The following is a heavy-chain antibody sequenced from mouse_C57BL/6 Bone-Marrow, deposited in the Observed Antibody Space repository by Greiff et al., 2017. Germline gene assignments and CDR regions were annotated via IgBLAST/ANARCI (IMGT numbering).Heavy chain of an antibody. D-gene: IGHD2-2*01. CDR1: GYTFTSYW. V-gene: IGHV1-74*01. J-gene: IGHJ2*01. Sequence: QVQLKQPGAELVKPGASVKVSCKASGYTFTSYWMHWVKQRPGQGLEWLGRIHPSDSDTNSNQKFKGKATLTVDKSSSTAYMQLSSLTSEDSAVYYCAIGYDVFDYWGQGTTLTVSS. CDR3: AIGYDVFDY. CDR2: IHPSDSDT.